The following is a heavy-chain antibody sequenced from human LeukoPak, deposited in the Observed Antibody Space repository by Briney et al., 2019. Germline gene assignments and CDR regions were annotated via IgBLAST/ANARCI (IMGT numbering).Heavy chain of an antibody. V-gene: IGHV1-2*02. CDR3: ATEEQYRNYFDH. Sequence: ASVKVSCKASGYTLTDSYMRWVRQAPGQGLEWLAWINPNSGDTNYAQKFQGRVTVTRDTSISTAYMELSGLTSDDTAVYYCATEEQYRNYFDHWGQGTLVTVS. CDR1: GYTLTDSY. J-gene: IGHJ4*02. D-gene: IGHD5-18*01. CDR2: INPNSGDT.